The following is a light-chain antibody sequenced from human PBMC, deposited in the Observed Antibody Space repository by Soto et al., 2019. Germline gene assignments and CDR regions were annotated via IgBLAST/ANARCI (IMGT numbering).Light chain of an antibody. CDR3: QQLNSDWYA. CDR2: GAS. V-gene: IGKV1-9*01. J-gene: IGKJ2*01. CDR1: QGISTY. Sequence: DIQLTQSPSFLSASVGDRVTITCRASQGISTYLAWYLQRPGKAPKLLIYGASTLQSGVPSTFSGSGSGTEFTLTISSLQPEEFGTYYCQQLNSDWYAFGQGTKLEIK.